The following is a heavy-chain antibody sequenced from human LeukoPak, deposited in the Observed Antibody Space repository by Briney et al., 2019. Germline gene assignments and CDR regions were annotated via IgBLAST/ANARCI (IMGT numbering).Heavy chain of an antibody. Sequence: PSETLSLTCTVSGGSISRYYWSWIRQPPGEGLEWIGFMSYSGSTNYNPSLKSRLTISVDTSKNQFSLKLRSVTAADTAVYYCARHADYEGVTFDFWGQGTLVTVSS. J-gene: IGHJ4*02. D-gene: IGHD3-22*01. V-gene: IGHV4-59*08. CDR3: ARHADYEGVTFDF. CDR2: MSYSGST. CDR1: GGSISRYY.